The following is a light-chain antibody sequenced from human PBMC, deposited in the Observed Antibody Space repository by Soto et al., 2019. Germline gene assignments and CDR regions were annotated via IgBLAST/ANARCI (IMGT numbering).Light chain of an antibody. Sequence: EIVLTQSPATLSLSPGEKATLSCRASESVSSYLAWYQQRPGQGPRLLIFDASNRQYGIPARFSGSGSGTDLTLPITSLEPDAFAVNYCQQRYNWPPPFGQGTKVAIK. CDR1: ESVSSY. CDR3: QQRYNWPPP. V-gene: IGKV3-11*01. CDR2: DAS. J-gene: IGKJ1*01.